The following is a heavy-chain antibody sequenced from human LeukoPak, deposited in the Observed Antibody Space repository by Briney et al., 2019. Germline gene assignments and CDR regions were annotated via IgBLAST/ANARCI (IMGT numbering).Heavy chain of an antibody. J-gene: IGHJ5*02. CDR1: GGTFSSYA. CDR3: AIIAGNWFDP. Sequence: GASVKVSCKASGGTFSSYAISWVRQAPGQGLEWMGGIIPIFGTANCAQKFQGRVTITTDESTSTAYMELSSLRSEDTAVYYCAIIAGNWFDPWGQGTLVTVSS. CDR2: IIPIFGTA. D-gene: IGHD6-13*01. V-gene: IGHV1-69*05.